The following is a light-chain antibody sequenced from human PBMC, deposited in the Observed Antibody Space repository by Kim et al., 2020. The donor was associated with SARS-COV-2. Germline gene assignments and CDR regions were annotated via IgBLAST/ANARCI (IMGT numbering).Light chain of an antibody. J-gene: IGLJ1*01. V-gene: IGLV2-14*03. CDR2: DVS. CDR3: SSYTTANTRV. CDR1: SSDIGAFNY. Sequence: GQSIAISYSGTSSDIGAFNYVSWFQQHPGKAPKLMIYDVSERPSGISNRFSGSTSGNTASLTISGLQAEDEADYYCSSYTTANTRVFGTGTKVTVL.